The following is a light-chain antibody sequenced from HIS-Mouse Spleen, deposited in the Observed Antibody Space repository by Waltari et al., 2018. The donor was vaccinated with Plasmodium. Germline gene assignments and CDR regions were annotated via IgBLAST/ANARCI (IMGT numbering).Light chain of an antibody. CDR2: AAS. CDR1: QGISSY. V-gene: IGKV1-9*01. J-gene: IGKJ2*01. CDR3: QQLNSYPYT. Sequence: DIQLTQSPSFLSASVGDRVPITCRASQGISSYLAWYQQKPGKAPKLLIYAASTLQSGVPSRFSGSGSGTEFTLTINSLQPEDFATYYCQQLNSYPYTFGQGTKLEIK.